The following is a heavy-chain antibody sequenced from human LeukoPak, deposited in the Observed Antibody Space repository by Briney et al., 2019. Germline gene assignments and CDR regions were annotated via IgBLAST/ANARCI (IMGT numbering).Heavy chain of an antibody. V-gene: IGHV3-23*01. CDR1: GFTFSSYA. CDR2: ISGSGGRT. Sequence: GGSLRLSCAASGFTFSSYAMNWVRQAPGKGLEWVSGISGSGGRTHYADSVKGRFTISRDNSKNTLYLQMNNLRAEDTAVYYCAKDREQWLALVDAFDIWGQGTMVTVSS. CDR3: AKDREQWLALVDAFDI. D-gene: IGHD6-19*01. J-gene: IGHJ3*02.